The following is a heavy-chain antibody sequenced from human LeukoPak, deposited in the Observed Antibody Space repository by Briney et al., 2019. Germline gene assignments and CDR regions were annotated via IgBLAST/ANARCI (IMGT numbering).Heavy chain of an antibody. CDR2: IRNTGSSI. Sequence: LSLTCTVSGGSISPYYWSWIRQAPGKGLEWVSYIRNTGSSIFYADSVKGRFTISRDNAKNSLYPQMNSLRAEDAAANYCARARGAGPGAHFDYWGQGTLVTVSS. J-gene: IGHJ4*02. D-gene: IGHD3-10*01. V-gene: IGHV3-11*01. CDR1: GGSISPYY. CDR3: ARARGAGPGAHFDY.